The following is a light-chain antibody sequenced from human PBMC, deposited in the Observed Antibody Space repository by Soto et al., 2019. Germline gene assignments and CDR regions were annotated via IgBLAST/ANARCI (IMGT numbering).Light chain of an antibody. Sequence: DIQMTQSPSTLSGSLSDRVTIXWPASQTISSWLAWYQQKPGKAPKLLIYKASTLKSGVPSRFSGSGSGTEFTLTISSLQPDDFATYYCQHYNSYSEAFGQGTKVDI. V-gene: IGKV1-5*03. CDR3: QHYNSYSEA. CDR1: QTISSW. CDR2: KAS. J-gene: IGKJ1*01.